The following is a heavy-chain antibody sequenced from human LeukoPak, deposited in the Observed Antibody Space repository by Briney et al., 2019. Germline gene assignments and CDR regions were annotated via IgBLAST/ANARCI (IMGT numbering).Heavy chain of an antibody. Sequence: PGGSLRLSCAASGFTFSSYSMNWVRQAPGKGLEWVAVISYDGSNKYYADSVKGRFTISRDNSKNTLYLQMNSLRAEDTAVYYCAREQHYDFWSGSQGRGSLDYWGQGTLVTVSS. CDR2: ISYDGSNK. J-gene: IGHJ4*02. CDR3: AREQHYDFWSGSQGRGSLDY. V-gene: IGHV3-30*03. D-gene: IGHD3-3*01. CDR1: GFTFSSYS.